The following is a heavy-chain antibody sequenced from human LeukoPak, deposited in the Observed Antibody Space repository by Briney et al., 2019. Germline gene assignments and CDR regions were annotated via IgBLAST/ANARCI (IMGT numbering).Heavy chain of an antibody. Sequence: GRSLRFSCAASGFTFDDDAMHCVRQAPGKGLEWVSGISWNSGTIGYADSVKGRFTISRDNAKNSLYLQMNSLRTDDTALYYCAKDISVGSSYQDWYFHLWGRGTLVTVSS. V-gene: IGHV3-9*01. D-gene: IGHD3-3*01. CDR2: ISWNSGTI. J-gene: IGHJ2*01. CDR1: GFTFDDDA. CDR3: AKDISVGSSYQDWYFHL.